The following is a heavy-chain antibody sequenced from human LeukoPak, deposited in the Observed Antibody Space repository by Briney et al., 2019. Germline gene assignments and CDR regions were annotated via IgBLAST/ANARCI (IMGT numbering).Heavy chain of an antibody. CDR2: IYYSGST. CDR1: GYSISSGYY. J-gene: IGHJ3*02. CDR3: ARRGRGLTDAFDI. V-gene: IGHV4-61*01. Sequence: KTSETLSLTCTVSGYSISSGYYWGWIRQPPGKGLEWIGYIYYSGSTNYNPSLKSRVTISVDTSKNQFSLKLSSVTAADTAVYYCARRGRGLTDAFDIWGQGTMVTVSS. D-gene: IGHD2-15*01.